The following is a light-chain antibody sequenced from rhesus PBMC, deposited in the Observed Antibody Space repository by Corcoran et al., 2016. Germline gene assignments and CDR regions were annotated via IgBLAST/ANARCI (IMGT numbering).Light chain of an antibody. Sequence: DIQMTQSPSSLSASVGDRVTITCQASQGISNNFAWYQQKPGKVLKLLSNAASTLQRGVPSRLSGSGTGSDFTLTISSLQPGDFATYCSQRGYGIPLTFGGGTKVEIK. J-gene: IGKJ4*01. V-gene: IGKV1S17*01. CDR2: AAS. CDR3: QRGYGIPLT. CDR1: QGISNN.